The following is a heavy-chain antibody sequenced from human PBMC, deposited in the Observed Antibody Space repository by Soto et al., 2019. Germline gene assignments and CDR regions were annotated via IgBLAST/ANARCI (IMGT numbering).Heavy chain of an antibody. D-gene: IGHD3-16*01. V-gene: IGHV3-66*01. CDR3: ARDPWAPDY. J-gene: IGHJ4*02. Sequence: EVQLVESGGGLVQPGGSLRLSCAASGFTVSTKYMSWVRQAPGKGLEWVSVIYSGGSTFYADSVRGRFTISRDNSKNTLNLQRTSRRAEDRAVYYCARDPWAPDYWGQGPLVTASS. CDR2: IYSGGST. CDR1: GFTVSTKY.